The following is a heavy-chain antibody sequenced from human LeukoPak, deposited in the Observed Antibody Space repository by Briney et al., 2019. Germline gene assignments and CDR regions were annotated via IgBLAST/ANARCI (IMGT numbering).Heavy chain of an antibody. D-gene: IGHD1-1*01. Sequence: GGSLRLSCAASGFTFASYSMNWVRQAQGKGLEWVSSISGDSTYIYNPCSVKGRFTISRHNAQASLYLQMNSLRADDTAVYYCARVSGRLERQSDLDYWGQGTLVIVSS. CDR2: ISGDSTYI. J-gene: IGHJ4*02. CDR1: GFTFASYS. CDR3: ARVSGRLERQSDLDY. V-gene: IGHV3-21*01.